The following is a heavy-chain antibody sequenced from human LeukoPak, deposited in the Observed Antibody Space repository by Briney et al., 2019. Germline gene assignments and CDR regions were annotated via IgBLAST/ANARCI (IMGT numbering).Heavy chain of an antibody. CDR3: ARDLTGINKAFDI. CDR2: IYYSGST. D-gene: IGHD1-14*01. V-gene: IGHV4-39*07. CDR1: GGSISSSSYY. J-gene: IGHJ3*02. Sequence: PETLSLTCTVSGGSISSSSYYWGWIRQPPGKGLEGIGSIYYSGSTYYNPSLKSRVTTSIDTSKNQFSLKVNSVTAADTAVYYCARDLTGINKAFDIWGQGTMVTVSS.